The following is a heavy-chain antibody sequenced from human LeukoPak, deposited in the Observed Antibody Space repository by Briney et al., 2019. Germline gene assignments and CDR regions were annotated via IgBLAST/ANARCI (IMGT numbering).Heavy chain of an antibody. CDR2: ISAYNGHT. D-gene: IGHD3-22*01. CDR3: ARDSVYYDSSGDYSLGFDY. J-gene: IGHJ4*02. CDR1: GYTFTSYA. Sequence: ASVKVSCKASGYTFTSYAMNWVRQAPGQGLEWMGWISAYNGHTNYAQNLQGRVTMTTDTSTTTAYMELRSLGSDDTAVYYCARDSVYYDSSGDYSLGFDYWGQGTLVTVSS. V-gene: IGHV1-18*01.